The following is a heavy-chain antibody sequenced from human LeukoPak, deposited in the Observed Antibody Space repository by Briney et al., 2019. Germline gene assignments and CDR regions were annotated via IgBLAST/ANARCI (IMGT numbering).Heavy chain of an antibody. D-gene: IGHD3-10*01. CDR3: ARGPFYYGSSKRYYFDY. Sequence: SETLSLTCTVSGGSISSSSYYWGWIRQPPGKGLEWIGEINHSGSTNYNPSLKSRVTISVDTSKNQFSLKLSSVTAADTAVYYCARGPFYYGSSKRYYFDYWGQGTLVTVSS. V-gene: IGHV4-39*07. CDR1: GGSISSSSYY. J-gene: IGHJ4*02. CDR2: INHSGST.